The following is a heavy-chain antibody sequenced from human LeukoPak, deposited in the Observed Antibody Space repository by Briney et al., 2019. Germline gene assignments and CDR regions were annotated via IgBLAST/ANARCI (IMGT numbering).Heavy chain of an antibody. CDR3: VTDQTGRHPYFFDY. CDR2: IKEDGSEI. CDR1: GFTFSDAW. V-gene: IGHV3-7*01. Sequence: PGGSLRLSCAASGFTFSDAWMSWVRQVLGKGLEWVANIKEDGSEIYCVDAVKGRFSISRDNAKTSLYLQMNNLSVADTAVYYCVTDQTGRHPYFFDYWGQGTLVTVSS. J-gene: IGHJ4*02. D-gene: IGHD3-10*01.